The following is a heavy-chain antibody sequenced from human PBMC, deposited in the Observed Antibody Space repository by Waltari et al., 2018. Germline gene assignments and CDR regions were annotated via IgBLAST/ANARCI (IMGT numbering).Heavy chain of an antibody. CDR1: GFTFSNAW. CDR2: IKSKTDGGTT. D-gene: IGHD1-20*01. J-gene: IGHJ4*02. Sequence: EVQLVESGGGLVKPGGSLRLSCAASGFTFSNAWMSWVRQAPGKGLEWVGRIKSKTDGGTTDYAAPVKGRFTISRDDSKNTLYLQMNSLKTEDTAVYYCTTDGRGITGTTSYWGQGTLVTVSS. V-gene: IGHV3-15*01. CDR3: TTDGRGITGTTSY.